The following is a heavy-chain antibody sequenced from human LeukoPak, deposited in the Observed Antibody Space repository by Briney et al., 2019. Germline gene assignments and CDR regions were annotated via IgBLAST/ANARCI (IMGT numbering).Heavy chain of an antibody. V-gene: IGHV1-18*01. CDR2: ISAYNGNT. CDR1: GHTFTSYG. J-gene: IGHJ4*02. Sequence: ASVKVSCKASGHTFTSYGITWVRQAPGQGPEWMGWISAYNGNTNYAQNLQGRVTMATDTSTSTAYMELRSLRSDDTAVYYCARRLDYYDTSGYHTLDYWGQGTLVTVSS. CDR3: ARRLDYYDTSGYHTLDY. D-gene: IGHD3-22*01.